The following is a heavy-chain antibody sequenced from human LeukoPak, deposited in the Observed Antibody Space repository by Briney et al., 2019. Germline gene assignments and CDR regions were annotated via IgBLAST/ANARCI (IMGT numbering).Heavy chain of an antibody. CDR1: GGSISSSSYY. CDR2: IYYSGST. J-gene: IGHJ4*02. CDR3: ARGGESGSYYTR. V-gene: IGHV4-61*05. Sequence: SETLSLTCTVSGGSISSSSYYWGWIRQPPGKELEWIGYIYYSGSTNYNPSLKSRVTISVDTSKNQFSLKLSSVTAADTAVYYCARGGESGSYYTRWGQGTLVTVSS. D-gene: IGHD1-26*01.